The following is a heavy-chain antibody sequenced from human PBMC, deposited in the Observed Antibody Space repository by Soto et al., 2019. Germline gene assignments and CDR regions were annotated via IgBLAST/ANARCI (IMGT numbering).Heavy chain of an antibody. CDR1: GFTFSSYG. V-gene: IGHV3-33*01. Sequence: QVQLVESGGGVVQPGRSLRLSCAASGFTFSSYGMHWVRQAPGKGLEWVAVIWYDGSNKYYADSVKGRFTISRDNSKNTLYLQMNSLRAEDTAVYYCAREEGPFMVTLPSTGDYWGQGTLVTVSS. J-gene: IGHJ4*02. D-gene: IGHD2-21*02. CDR2: IWYDGSNK. CDR3: AREEGPFMVTLPSTGDY.